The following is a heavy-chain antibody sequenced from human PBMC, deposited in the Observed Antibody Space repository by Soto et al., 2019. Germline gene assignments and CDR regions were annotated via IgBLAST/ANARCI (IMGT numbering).Heavy chain of an antibody. Sequence: LSLTCTVSGGSISSSSYYWGWIRQPPGKGLERIGSIYYSGSTYYNPSLKSRVTISVDTSKNQFSLKLSSVTAADTAVYYCARHFKGITGTVNLFVLWGQRTLISVPS. CDR3: ARHFKGITGTVNLFVL. D-gene: IGHD1-20*01. V-gene: IGHV4-39*01. J-gene: IGHJ5*02. CDR2: IYYSGST. CDR1: GGSISSSSYY.